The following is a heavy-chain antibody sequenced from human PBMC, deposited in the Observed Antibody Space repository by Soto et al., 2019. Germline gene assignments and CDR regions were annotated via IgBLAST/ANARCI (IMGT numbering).Heavy chain of an antibody. D-gene: IGHD1-1*01. V-gene: IGHV5-10-1*01. CDR3: AVFLRKGQGVHGSLFDF. J-gene: IGHJ3*01. CDR2: IDPSDSYT. Sequence: GESLKISCKGSGYSFTSYWISWVRQMPGKGLEWMGRIDPSDSYTNYSPSFQGHVTISADKSISTAYLQWSSLKASDTAMYYCAVFLRKGQGVHGSLFDFGGQGTMVPVSS. CDR1: GYSFTSYW.